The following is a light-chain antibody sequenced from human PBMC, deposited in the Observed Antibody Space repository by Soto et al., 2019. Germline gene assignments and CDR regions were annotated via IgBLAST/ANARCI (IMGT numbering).Light chain of an antibody. CDR2: AAS. J-gene: IGKJ1*01. CDR1: RSVRSN. V-gene: IGKV3-20*01. Sequence: ILMTQSPATLSVSPGERATLSCKASRSVRSNLAWYQQKPGQAPRLLIFAASSRATGIPDRFSGSGSGTDFTLTISRLEPGDFAVYYCQQYGYSSWTFGQGTKVDIK. CDR3: QQYGYSSWT.